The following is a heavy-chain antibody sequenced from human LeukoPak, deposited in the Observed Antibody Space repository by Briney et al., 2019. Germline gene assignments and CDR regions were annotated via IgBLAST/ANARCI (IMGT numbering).Heavy chain of an antibody. Sequence: GGSLRLSCAGSGFTFSSYWMSWVRQAPGKGLEWVANIKQDGSEKYYVDSVKGRFTISRDNAKNSLYLQLNSLRAEDTAVYYCARVRSTSCYMMDCYYYYGMDVWGQGTTVTVSS. CDR2: IKQDGSEK. CDR1: GFTFSSYW. CDR3: ARVRSTSCYMMDCYYYYGMDV. J-gene: IGHJ6*02. D-gene: IGHD2-2*02. V-gene: IGHV3-7*01.